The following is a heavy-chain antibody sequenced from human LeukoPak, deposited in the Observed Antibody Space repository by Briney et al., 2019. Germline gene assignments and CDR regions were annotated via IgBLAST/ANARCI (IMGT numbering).Heavy chain of an antibody. V-gene: IGHV3-33*01. Sequence: PGGSLRLSCAVSGFTFSDHSMHWVRQAPGKRLEWVAAIWYDGSNKYYADSVKGRFTISRDNSKNTLYLQMNSLRAEDTAVFFCARGQIPYFYYMDVWGNGTTVTVAS. CDR2: IWYDGSNK. CDR1: GFTFSDHS. CDR3: ARGQIPYFYYMDV. J-gene: IGHJ6*03.